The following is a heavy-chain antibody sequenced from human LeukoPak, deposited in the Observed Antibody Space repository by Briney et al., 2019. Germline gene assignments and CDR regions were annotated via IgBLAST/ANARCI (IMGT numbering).Heavy chain of an antibody. CDR2: ISGSGGST. J-gene: IGHJ4*02. D-gene: IGHD2-2*02. CDR3: AKMIEGYCSSTSCYRVYYFDY. CDR1: GFTFSSYA. V-gene: IGHV3-23*01. Sequence: GGSLRLSCAASGFTFSSYAMSWVRQAPGRGLEWVSAISGSGGSTYYTDSVKGRFTISGDNSKNTLYLQMNSLRAEDTAVYYCAKMIEGYCSSTSCYRVYYFDYWGQGTLVTVSS.